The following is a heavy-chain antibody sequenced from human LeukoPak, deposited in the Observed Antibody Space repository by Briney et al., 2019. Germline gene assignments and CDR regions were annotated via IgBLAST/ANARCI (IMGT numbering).Heavy chain of an antibody. CDR1: GYAFNDYY. D-gene: IGHD1-26*01. Sequence: GASMKVSCKASGYAFNDYYLHWVRQAPGQGLEWMGWIFPHNDDTKYAQKFQGRVTMTRDTSISTAYMELSRLTSDDTAVYFCARSGTYYHLGYWGQGTLVTVSS. CDR2: IFPHNDDT. CDR3: ARSGTYYHLGY. J-gene: IGHJ4*02. V-gene: IGHV1-2*02.